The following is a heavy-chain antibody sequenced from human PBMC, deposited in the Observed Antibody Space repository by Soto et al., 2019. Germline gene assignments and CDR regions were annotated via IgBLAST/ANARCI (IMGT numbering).Heavy chain of an antibody. J-gene: IGHJ6*02. V-gene: IGHV1-46*01. Sequence: GASVTVSCQTSGYTFTSYYMHWVRQAPGQGLEWMGIINPSGGSTSYAQKFQGRVTMTRDTSTSTVYMELSSLRSEDTAVYYCASAGSGAVYGMDVWGQGTTVTVSS. CDR2: INPSGGST. CDR1: GYTFTSYY. CDR3: ASAGSGAVYGMDV. D-gene: IGHD3-10*01.